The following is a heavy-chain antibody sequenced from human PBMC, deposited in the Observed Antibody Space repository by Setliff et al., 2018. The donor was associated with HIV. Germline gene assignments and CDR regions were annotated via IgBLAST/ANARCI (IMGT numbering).Heavy chain of an antibody. CDR2: IWYDGSSE. V-gene: IGHV3-30*02. D-gene: IGHD6-13*01. J-gene: IGHJ4*02. Sequence: RLGGSLRLSCASSGFSFRTYAMTWVRQAPGKGLEWVAVIWYDGSSEYYVDSVKGRFTISRDNSKNALYLQMTSLRTEDTAMYYCAKDSLAAVGHYYCDYWGQGTLVTVSS. CDR3: AKDSLAAVGHYYCDY. CDR1: GFSFRTYA.